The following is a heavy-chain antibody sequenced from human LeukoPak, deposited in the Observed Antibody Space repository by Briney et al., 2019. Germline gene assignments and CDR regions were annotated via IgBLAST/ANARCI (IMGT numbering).Heavy chain of an antibody. CDR1: GYTFNYYA. J-gene: IGHJ4*02. D-gene: IGHD3-22*01. Sequence: ASVKVSCKAAGYTFNYYAITWVRQAPGQGLEWMGWISAYNGDIKYTQKLQGIVTMTTDTSTSTAYMELRSLTSDDTAVYYCAREPYSSGFYYYLDYWGQGTLVTVSS. V-gene: IGHV1-18*01. CDR3: AREPYSSGFYYYLDY. CDR2: ISAYNGDI.